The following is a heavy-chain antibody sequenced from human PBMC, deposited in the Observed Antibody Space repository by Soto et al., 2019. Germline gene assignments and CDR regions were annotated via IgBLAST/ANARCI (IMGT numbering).Heavy chain of an antibody. D-gene: IGHD3-10*01. Sequence: QVQLQESGPGLVKPSGTLSLTCGVSGGSINSSNWWSWVRQPPGKGLEWIGEIYHSGSTTYNPSLKSRVTISIDNSKNQFSLNLSSVTAADTAVYYCARVLGVMDYWGQGILITVSS. CDR3: ARVLGVMDY. CDR1: GGSINSSNW. J-gene: IGHJ4*02. CDR2: IYHSGST. V-gene: IGHV4-4*02.